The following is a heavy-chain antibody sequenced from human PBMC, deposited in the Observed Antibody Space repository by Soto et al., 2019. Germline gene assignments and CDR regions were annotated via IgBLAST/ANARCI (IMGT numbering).Heavy chain of an antibody. V-gene: IGHV1-18*01. CDR1: GYTFTSYG. CDR2: ISANNGNT. Sequence: QVQLVQSGAEVKKPGDSVRVSCKASGYTFTSYGIGWVRQAPGQGLEWMGWISANNGNTKYAQKLQGRVTMTTDASTSTAYMELRSLRSDDAAMYYCARDGYFDHWGQGTLVIVSS. J-gene: IGHJ4*02. CDR3: ARDGYFDH.